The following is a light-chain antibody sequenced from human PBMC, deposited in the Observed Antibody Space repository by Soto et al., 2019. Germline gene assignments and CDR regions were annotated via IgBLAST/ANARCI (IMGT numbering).Light chain of an antibody. CDR3: CSITASDTFV. V-gene: IGLV2-23*01. J-gene: IGLJ1*01. CDR2: EGS. Sequence: QSVLTQPASVSGSPGQSITIACTGTSSDVGSHIAVTWYQQPPGKVPMLIIYEGSKRPSGASDRFSGSKSGNTASLTISGLQAEDEADYYCCSITASDTFVFRTGTKVTVL. CDR1: SSDVGSHIA.